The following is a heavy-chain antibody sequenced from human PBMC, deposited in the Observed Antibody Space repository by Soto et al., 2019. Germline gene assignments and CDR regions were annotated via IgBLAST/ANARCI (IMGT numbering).Heavy chain of an antibody. CDR3: TRENAAAASPTLDY. D-gene: IGHD6-13*01. CDR2: ISVSNGYT. Sequence: QVQLVQSGPGVKKPGASIKVSCKASGYPFTTYGINWVRQAPGQGLEWMGWISVSNGYTNYAQNLQGRVTMTADTSTNVAYMELRSLRSDDTAVYYCTRENAAAASPTLDYWGHGTLVTVSS. J-gene: IGHJ4*01. CDR1: GYPFTTYG. V-gene: IGHV1-18*01.